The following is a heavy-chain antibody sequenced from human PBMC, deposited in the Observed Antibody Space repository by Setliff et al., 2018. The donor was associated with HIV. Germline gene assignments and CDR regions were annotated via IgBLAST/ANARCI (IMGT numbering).Heavy chain of an antibody. Sequence: PGGSLRLSCAASGFTFSSYAITWVRQAPGKGLEWVSAISGSGDTTYYADSVKGRFTISRDNSKNTLYLLMNSLRAEDTAVYYCADQYSSSWTTFDYWGQGTLVTVSS. J-gene: IGHJ4*02. CDR2: ISGSGDTT. CDR3: ADQYSSSWTTFDY. D-gene: IGHD6-13*01. CDR1: GFTFSSYA. V-gene: IGHV3-23*01.